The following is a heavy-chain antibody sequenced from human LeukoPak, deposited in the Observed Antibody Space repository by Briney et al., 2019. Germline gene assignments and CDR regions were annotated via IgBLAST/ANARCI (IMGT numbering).Heavy chain of an antibody. CDR1: EGTITSYA. Sequence: GASVTVSCKASEGTITSYAFTWVRQAPGQGLEWVGRIIPILGTANYAQKFQGRVTISADRSTSTAYMDLRSLRSEDTAVYYCARGIAVAQEPYWYFDLWGRGTLVTVSS. CDR2: IIPILGTA. J-gene: IGHJ2*01. D-gene: IGHD6-19*01. V-gene: IGHV1-69*04. CDR3: ARGIAVAQEPYWYFDL.